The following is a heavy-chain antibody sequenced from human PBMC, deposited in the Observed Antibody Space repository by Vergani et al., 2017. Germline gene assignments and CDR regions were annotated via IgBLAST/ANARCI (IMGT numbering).Heavy chain of an antibody. J-gene: IGHJ4*02. CDR1: GFTFNSYG. V-gene: IGHV3-30*02. CDR3: AKEGGGYCSGGTCYPEY. Sequence: QVQLVESGGGVVQPGGSLRLSCAASGFTFNSYGMHWVRQAPGKGLEWVASIWSDESRRYYGDSMEGPFTISRDNSKNTVYLQMKSLRPEDTAVYYCAKEGGGYCSGGTCYPEYWGQGTLVIVSS. CDR2: IWSDESRR. D-gene: IGHD2-15*01.